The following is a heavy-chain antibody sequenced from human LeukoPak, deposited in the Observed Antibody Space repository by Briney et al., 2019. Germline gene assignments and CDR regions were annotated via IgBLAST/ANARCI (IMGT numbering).Heavy chain of an antibody. CDR2: ISGSGGST. CDR3: ARTSVLSYAFDI. V-gene: IGHV3-23*01. Sequence: GGSLRLSCAASGFTFSSYAMSWVRQAPGKGLEWVSAISGSGGSTYYADSVKGRFTISRDNAKNSLYLQMNSLRAEDTAVYYCARTSVLSYAFDIWGQGTMVTVSS. D-gene: IGHD2/OR15-2a*01. CDR1: GFTFSSYA. J-gene: IGHJ3*02.